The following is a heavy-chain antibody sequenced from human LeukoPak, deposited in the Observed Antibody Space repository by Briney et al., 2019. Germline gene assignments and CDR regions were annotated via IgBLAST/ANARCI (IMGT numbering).Heavy chain of an antibody. V-gene: IGHV1-18*01. CDR1: GYTVTSYG. J-gene: IGHJ4*02. CDR2: ISAYNGNT. Sequence: ASVKVSCKASGYTVTSYGISWVRQAPGQGLEWMGWISAYNGNTNYAQKLQGRVTMTTDTSTSTAYMELRSLRSDDTAVYYCARDHIVVVPAARGDYWGQGTLVTVSP. CDR3: ARDHIVVVPAARGDY. D-gene: IGHD2-2*01.